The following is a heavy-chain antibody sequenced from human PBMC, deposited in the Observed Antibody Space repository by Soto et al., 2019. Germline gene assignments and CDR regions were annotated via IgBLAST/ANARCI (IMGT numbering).Heavy chain of an antibody. V-gene: IGHV3-33*01. CDR1: GFTFSSYG. J-gene: IGHJ4*02. CDR2: IWSDGSNK. Sequence: QVQLVESGGGVVQPGRSLRLSCAASGFTFSSYGMHWVRQPPGKGLEWVTFIWSDGSNKYYADSVKGRFTISRDNSKNTLYLQMNSLRAEDTAVYYCAREPGYTYGYDYWGQGTLATVSS. CDR3: AREPGYTYGYDY. D-gene: IGHD5-18*01.